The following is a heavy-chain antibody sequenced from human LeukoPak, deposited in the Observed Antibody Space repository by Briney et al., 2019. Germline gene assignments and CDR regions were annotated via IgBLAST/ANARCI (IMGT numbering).Heavy chain of an antibody. CDR1: GYTFTSYY. CDR3: ARDFPFPPAHYYGSGSRTQFDI. Sequence: GASVKVSCKASGYTFTSYYMHWVRQAPGQGLEWMGIINPSGGSTSYAQKFQGRVTMTRNMSTSTVYMELSSLRSEDTAVYYCARDFPFPPAHYYGSGSRTQFDIWGQGTMVTVSS. CDR2: INPSGGST. J-gene: IGHJ3*02. D-gene: IGHD3-10*01. V-gene: IGHV1-46*01.